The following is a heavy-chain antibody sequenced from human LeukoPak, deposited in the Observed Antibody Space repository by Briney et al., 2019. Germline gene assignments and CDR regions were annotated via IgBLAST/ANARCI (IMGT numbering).Heavy chain of an antibody. Sequence: GGSLRLSCATSGFTFNSYAMNWVRRAPGKGLEWVSSISGSGSTTYYADSVKGRFTISRGNSKNTVFLQMNSLRAEDTAVYYCAKREGSGTYYVFADWGRGTLVTVSS. CDR3: AKREGSGTYYVFAD. J-gene: IGHJ4*02. V-gene: IGHV3-23*01. CDR1: GFTFNSYA. CDR2: ISGSGSTT. D-gene: IGHD1-26*01.